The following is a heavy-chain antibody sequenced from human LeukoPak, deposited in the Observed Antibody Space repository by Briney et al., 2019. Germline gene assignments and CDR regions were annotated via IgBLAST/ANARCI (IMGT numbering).Heavy chain of an antibody. D-gene: IGHD6-19*01. CDR2: IKEDGIEN. CDR3: ARESSGRTRFPNNYYYMDV. Sequence: GGSLRLSCAASGFTFSYYWMSWVRQAPGQGLEWVANIKEDGIENYSADSVKGRFTISRDNAKNSLYLQINSLRAEDTAVYYCARESSGRTRFPNNYYYMDVSGKGTTVTISS. V-gene: IGHV3-7*01. CDR1: GFTFSYYW. J-gene: IGHJ6*03.